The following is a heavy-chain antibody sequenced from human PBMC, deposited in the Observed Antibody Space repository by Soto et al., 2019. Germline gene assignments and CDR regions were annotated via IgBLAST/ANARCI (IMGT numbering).Heavy chain of an antibody. Sequence: TLSLACTVAGCSIRSSSYYWGWIRQPPGKGLEWIGSIYYSGSTYYNPSLKSRVTISVDTSKNQFSLKLSSVTAADTAVYYCARHDWADWYFDLWGRGTLVTISS. J-gene: IGHJ2*01. CDR2: IYYSGST. CDR1: GCSIRSSSYY. V-gene: IGHV4-39*01. D-gene: IGHD3-9*01. CDR3: ARHDWADWYFDL.